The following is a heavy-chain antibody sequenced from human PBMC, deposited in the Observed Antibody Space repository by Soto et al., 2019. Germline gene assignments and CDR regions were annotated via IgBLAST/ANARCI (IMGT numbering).Heavy chain of an antibody. CDR1: VGSISSYY. D-gene: IGHD3-16*01. CDR2: IYYSGST. CDR3: ATTGRWGKYYRGE. V-gene: IGHV4-59*01. Sequence: SETLSLTCTVSVGSISSYYWSWIRQPPGKGLEWIGYIYYSGSTNYNPSLKSRVTISVDTSKNQFSLKLSSVTAADTAVYYCATTGRWGKYYRGEWSQGSLGTVSS. J-gene: IGHJ4*02.